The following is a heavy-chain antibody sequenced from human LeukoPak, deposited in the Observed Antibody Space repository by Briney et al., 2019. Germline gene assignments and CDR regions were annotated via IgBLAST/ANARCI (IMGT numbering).Heavy chain of an antibody. V-gene: IGHV1-18*01. Sequence: GASVKVSCKTSGYTSSSYGISWVRQAPGQGLEWMGWINANSGGTNYAQNLQGRVTMTTDTSTSTAYMELRSLRCDDTAVYYCARENLSGPWPDYWGQGTLVIVSS. CDR3: ARENLSGPWPDY. D-gene: IGHD2/OR15-2a*01. CDR1: GYTSSSYG. CDR2: INANSGGT. J-gene: IGHJ4*02.